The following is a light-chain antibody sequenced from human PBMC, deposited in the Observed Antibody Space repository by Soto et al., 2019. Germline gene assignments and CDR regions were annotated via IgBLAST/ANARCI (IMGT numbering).Light chain of an antibody. CDR2: TTN. V-gene: IGLV8-61*01. J-gene: IGLJ3*02. CDR3: VLYMGSGVWV. CDR1: SGSVSTSYY. Sequence: QTVVTQEPSFSVSPGRTVTLTCGLSSGSVSTSYYPSWYQQTTGQAPRTLIYTTNTRSSGVPDRFSGSILGNKAALTITGAQADDESDDYCVLYMGSGVWVFGGGTKLTVL.